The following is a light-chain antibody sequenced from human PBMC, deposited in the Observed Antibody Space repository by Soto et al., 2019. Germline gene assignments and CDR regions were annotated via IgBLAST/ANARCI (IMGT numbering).Light chain of an antibody. CDR2: TIS. CDR1: QSLVHSDGNTY. CDR3: MQAIPFPRT. J-gene: IGKJ1*01. Sequence: DIVLTPTPLSSPVTLGQPASISCRSSQSLVHSDGNTYLSWLHQRPGQPPRLLIYTISNRFSGVPYRFSGRGAGTDFTLKISRVEAEDVGVYYCMQAIPFPRTFGQGTKVEIK. V-gene: IGKV2-24*01.